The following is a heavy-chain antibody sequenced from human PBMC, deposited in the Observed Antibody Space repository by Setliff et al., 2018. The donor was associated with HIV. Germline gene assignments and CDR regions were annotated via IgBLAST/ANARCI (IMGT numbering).Heavy chain of an antibody. V-gene: IGHV4-31*03. CDR3: ARGANYYESNGYYDY. CDR1: GGSIRSGNYY. J-gene: IGHJ4*02. CDR2: IYYGGST. D-gene: IGHD3-22*01. Sequence: SETLSLTCTVSGGSIRSGNYYCSWIRQHPGKGLEWIGNIYYGGSTYYNPSLKSRVTISVDTSKNQLFLKLSSVTAADTAVYYCARGANYYESNGYYDYWGQGTLVTVSS.